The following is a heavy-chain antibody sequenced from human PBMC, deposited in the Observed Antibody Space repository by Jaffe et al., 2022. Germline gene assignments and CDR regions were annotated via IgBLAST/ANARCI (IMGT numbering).Heavy chain of an antibody. Sequence: QVQLVESGGGVVQPGRSLRLSCAASGFTFSSYGMHWVRQAPGKGLEWVAVISYDGSNKYYADSVKGRFTISRDNSKNTLYLQMNSLRAEDTAVYYCAKDRYYDILTGYPYYFDYWGQGTLVTVSS. CDR1: GFTFSSYG. J-gene: IGHJ4*02. D-gene: IGHD3-9*01. CDR3: AKDRYYDILTGYPYYFDY. CDR2: ISYDGSNK. V-gene: IGHV3-30*18.